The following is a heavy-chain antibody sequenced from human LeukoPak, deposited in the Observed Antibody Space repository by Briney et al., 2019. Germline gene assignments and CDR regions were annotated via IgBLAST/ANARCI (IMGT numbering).Heavy chain of an antibody. J-gene: IGHJ4*02. CDR2: INPSGGNT. Sequence: GASVKVSCKAFGYTFSTYYIHWVRQAPGQGLEWMGIINPSGGNTIYAQKFQGRVTMTRDTSTSTAYMELSSLRSDDTAVYYCARDLVGSYAPFDYWGQGTLVIVS. V-gene: IGHV1-46*01. CDR3: ARDLVGSYAPFDY. CDR1: GYTFSTYY. D-gene: IGHD1-26*01.